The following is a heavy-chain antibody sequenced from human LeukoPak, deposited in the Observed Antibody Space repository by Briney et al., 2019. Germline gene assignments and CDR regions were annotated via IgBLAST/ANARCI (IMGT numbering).Heavy chain of an antibody. V-gene: IGHV1-18*04. CDR3: ARVAQPLRFLEWLPRNLYYFDY. CDR1: GYTFTGYY. J-gene: IGHJ4*02. Sequence: GASVKVSCKASGYTFTGYYMHWVRQAPGQGLEWMGWISAYNGNTNYAQKLQGRVTMTTDTSTSTAYMELRSLRSDDTAVYYCARVAQPLRFLEWLPRNLYYFDYWGQGTLVTVSS. D-gene: IGHD3-3*01. CDR2: ISAYNGNT.